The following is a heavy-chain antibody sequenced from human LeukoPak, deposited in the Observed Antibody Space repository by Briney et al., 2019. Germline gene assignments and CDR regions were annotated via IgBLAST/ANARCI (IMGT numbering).Heavy chain of an antibody. CDR3: AKVRRSAVLTTEFDS. J-gene: IGHJ4*02. D-gene: IGHD3-3*01. CDR1: GFTFSTYA. Sequence: GGSLRLSCAASGFTFSTYAMCWVRQAPGKGLEWVSGISHSGDSTFYPDSVKGRFTISRDNSKNILYLQMNSLRAEDTALHYCAKVRRSAVLTTEFDSWGQGTRVTVSS. CDR2: ISHSGDST. V-gene: IGHV3-23*01.